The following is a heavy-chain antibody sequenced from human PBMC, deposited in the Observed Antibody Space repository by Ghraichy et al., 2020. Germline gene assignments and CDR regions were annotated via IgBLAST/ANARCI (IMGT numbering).Heavy chain of an antibody. D-gene: IGHD6-6*01. J-gene: IGHJ4*02. V-gene: IGHV4-34*01. CDR2: INHSGST. CDR3: ARAHPSSHSSSSQSGSPSDY. CDR1: GGSFSGYY. Sequence: SETLSLTCAVYGGSFSGYYWSWIRQPPGKGLEWIGEINHSGSTNFNPSLKSRVTISVDTSKNQFSLSLSSVTAADTAVYYCARAHPSSHSSSSQSGSPSDYWGQGTLVTVSS.